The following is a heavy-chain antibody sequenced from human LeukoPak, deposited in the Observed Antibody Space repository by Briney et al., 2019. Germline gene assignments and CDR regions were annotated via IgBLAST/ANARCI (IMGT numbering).Heavy chain of an antibody. J-gene: IGHJ4*02. CDR1: GGSISSSSYY. V-gene: IGHV4-39*01. D-gene: IGHD5-12*01. CDR2: IYYSGST. Sequence: SETLSLTCTVSGGSISSSSYYWGWIRQPPGKGLEWIGSIYYSGSTYYNPSLKSRVTISVDTSKNQFSLKLSSVTAADTAGYYCARRGATRCYWGQGTLVTVSS. CDR3: ARRGATRCY.